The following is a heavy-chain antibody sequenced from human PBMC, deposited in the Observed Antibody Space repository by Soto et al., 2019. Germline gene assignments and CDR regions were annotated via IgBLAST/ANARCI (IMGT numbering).Heavy chain of an antibody. CDR3: ARQLAYCWCDRQSRPIDL. CDR1: GYTFTHYY. V-gene: IGHV1-2*01. CDR2: INPNTGDT. Sequence: QAQLVQSGAEVKKPGASMKVSCRTSGYTFTHYYVLWVRQAPGQGLEWVGRINPNTGDTNYAQKFSDRVTNARDTSIPTADKGVSRLGSGDGAVYLRARQLAYCWCDRQSRPIDLWGQGTQVTGSS. D-gene: IGHD2-21*01. J-gene: IGHJ4*01.